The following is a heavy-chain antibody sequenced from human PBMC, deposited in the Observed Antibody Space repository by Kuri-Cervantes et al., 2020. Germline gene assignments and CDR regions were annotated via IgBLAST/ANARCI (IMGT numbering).Heavy chain of an antibody. Sequence: SETLSLTCTVSGGSISSSSYYWGWIRQPPGKGLEWIGSMSYSGSTYYNPSLRSRVTISADTSKNQFSLKLSSVTAADTAVYYCARHGHYWGQGILVTVSS. CDR2: MSYSGST. J-gene: IGHJ4*02. CDR3: ARHGHY. CDR1: GGSISSSSYY. V-gene: IGHV4-39*01.